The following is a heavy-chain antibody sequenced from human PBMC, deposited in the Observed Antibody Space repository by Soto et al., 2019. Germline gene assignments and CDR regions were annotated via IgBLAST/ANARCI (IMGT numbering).Heavy chain of an antibody. V-gene: IGHV4-30-4*01. Sequence: LSLPCSVSGDSISTVDYFWAWIRQPPGQALEYIGYIYKSTTTYYNPSFESRVAISLDTSKSQFSLTVTSVTAADTAVYFCARGRYCLTGRCFPNWFDSWGQGTLVTVSS. D-gene: IGHD2-15*01. CDR1: GDSISTVDYF. J-gene: IGHJ5*01. CDR3: ARGRYCLTGRCFPNWFDS. CDR2: IYKSTTT.